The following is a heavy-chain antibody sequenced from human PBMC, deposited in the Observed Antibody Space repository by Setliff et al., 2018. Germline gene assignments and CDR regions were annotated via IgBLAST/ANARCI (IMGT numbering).Heavy chain of an antibody. J-gene: IGHJ4*02. D-gene: IGHD6-19*01. CDR3: ARVGVTSGWAY. V-gene: IGHV4-59*05. Sequence: PSETLSLTCSVSGGSIDSHYWSWIRQPPGKGLEWIGSIHFRGTTYYNPSLNSQVTISVDTSKNQFSLNLNSVTAADTAVYYCARVGVTSGWAYWGLGTLVTVSS. CDR2: IHFRGTT. CDR1: GGSIDSHY.